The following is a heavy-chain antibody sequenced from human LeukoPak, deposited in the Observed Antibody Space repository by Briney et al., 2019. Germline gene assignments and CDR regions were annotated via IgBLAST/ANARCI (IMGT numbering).Heavy chain of an antibody. CDR2: IYYSGST. Sequence: SETLSLTCTVSGGSISSYYWSWIQQPPGKGLEWIGSIYYSGSTNYNPSLKSRLTISVDTSKNQFSLKLSSVTAADTAVYYCARVSPQHSFDPWGQGTLVTVSS. CDR3: ARVSPQHSFDP. J-gene: IGHJ5*02. V-gene: IGHV4-59*01. D-gene: IGHD3-3*02. CDR1: GGSISSYY.